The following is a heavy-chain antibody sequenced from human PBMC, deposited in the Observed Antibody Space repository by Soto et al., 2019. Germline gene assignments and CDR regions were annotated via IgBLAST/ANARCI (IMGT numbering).Heavy chain of an antibody. V-gene: IGHV4-31*03. J-gene: IGHJ3*02. CDR1: GGSISSGGYY. D-gene: IGHD3-22*01. CDR2: IYYSGST. CDR3: ARFLRYYDSSGYYFFNAFDI. Sequence: SETLSLTCTVSGGSISSGGYYWSWIRQHPGKGLEWIGYIYYSGSTYYNPSLKSRVTISVDTSKNQFSLKLSSVTAADTAVYYCARFLRYYDSSGYYFFNAFDIWGQGTMVTVSS.